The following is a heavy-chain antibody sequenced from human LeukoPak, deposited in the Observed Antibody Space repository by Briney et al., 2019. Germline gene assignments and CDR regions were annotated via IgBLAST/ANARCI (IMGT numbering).Heavy chain of an antibody. V-gene: IGHV3-43*02. D-gene: IGHD3-3*01. CDR1: GFTFGDYA. CDR3: ARGNTTFYDVWTGYYWFGGYFDF. J-gene: IGHJ4*02. CDR2: INDDGTNT. Sequence: GSLRLSCAASGFTFGDYAMHWVRQVPGRAPEWVSLINDDGTNTYYADSVKGRLTISRDNGKNSLFLQMDGLRTEDTALYFCARGNTTFYDVWTGYYWFGGYFDFWGQGTQVTVSS.